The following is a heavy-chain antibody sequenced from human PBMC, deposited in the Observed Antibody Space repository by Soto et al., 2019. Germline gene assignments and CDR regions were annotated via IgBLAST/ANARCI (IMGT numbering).Heavy chain of an antibody. CDR1: GGSFSNNY. V-gene: IGHV4-34*01. Sequence: SETLSLTCAVYGGSFSNNYWTWFRQPPGKGLEWIAEISPSGTTKYLPSLKSRGTISVDTSRKQFFLKVTSVSAADTAVYYCATSLWFGTQPELWGPGTLVTVSS. D-gene: IGHD3-10*01. J-gene: IGHJ4*02. CDR2: ISPSGTT. CDR3: ATSLWFGTQPEL.